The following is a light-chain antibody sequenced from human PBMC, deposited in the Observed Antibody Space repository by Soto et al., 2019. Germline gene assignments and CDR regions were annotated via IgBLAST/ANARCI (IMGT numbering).Light chain of an antibody. CDR3: QQYGSSPIT. Sequence: DIVLTQSPATLSVSPGESATLSCRASQSVSSYLAWYQQKPGQAPRLLIYGASSRATGIPDRFSGSGSGTDFTLTISRLEPEDFAVYYCQQYGSSPITFGQGTRLEIK. CDR1: QSVSSY. CDR2: GAS. J-gene: IGKJ5*01. V-gene: IGKV3-20*01.